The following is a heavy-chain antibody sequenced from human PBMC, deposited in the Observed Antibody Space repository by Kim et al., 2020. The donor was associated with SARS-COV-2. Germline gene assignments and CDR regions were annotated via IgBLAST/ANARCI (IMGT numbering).Heavy chain of an antibody. V-gene: IGHV1-46*01. CDR3: ARDGPFYDFWTSLVGMDV. CDR2: INPSGGST. CDR1: GYTFTSYY. Sequence: ASVKVSCKASGYTFTSYYMHWVRQAPGQGLEWMGIINPSGGSTSYAQKFQGRVTMTRDTSTSTVYMELSSLRSEDTAVYYCARDGPFYDFWTSLVGMDVWGQGTTVTVSS. D-gene: IGHD3-3*01. J-gene: IGHJ6*02.